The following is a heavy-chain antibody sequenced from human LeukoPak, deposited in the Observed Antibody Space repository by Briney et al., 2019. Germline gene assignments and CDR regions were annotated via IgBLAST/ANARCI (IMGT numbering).Heavy chain of an antibody. CDR1: GYSLTTYY. CDR3: ASVYLYGMDV. D-gene: IGHD2-8*01. CDR2: INPSGGGT. V-gene: IGHV1-46*01. Sequence: ASVKVSCKASGYSLTTYYMHWVRQAPGKGLEWMAIINPSGGGTKNAQKFQGRVTMTRDTPTNTVYMELSSLRTEDTAVYYCASVYLYGMDVWGQGTTVTVSS. J-gene: IGHJ6*02.